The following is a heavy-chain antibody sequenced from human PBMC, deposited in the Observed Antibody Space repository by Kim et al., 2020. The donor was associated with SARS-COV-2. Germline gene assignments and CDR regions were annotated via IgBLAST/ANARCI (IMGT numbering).Heavy chain of an antibody. Sequence: YAQKFQGRVTMTRDTSTSTVYMELSSLRSEDTAVYYCAREGRDYYYGMDVWGQGTTVTVSS. CDR3: AREGRDYYYGMDV. D-gene: IGHD3-10*01. J-gene: IGHJ6*02. V-gene: IGHV1-46*01.